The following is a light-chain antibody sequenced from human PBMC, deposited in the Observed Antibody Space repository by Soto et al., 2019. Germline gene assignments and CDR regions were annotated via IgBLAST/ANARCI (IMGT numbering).Light chain of an antibody. Sequence: DSDLTPSQDSLAVSRRASATINCKSSQRVLYSSNNENYLAWYQQKPGQPPKLLIYWASTRESGVPDRFSGSGSGTDFTLTISNLRAEDVAVYYCQQSYTTPVAFGQGTKVDIK. CDR2: WAS. CDR3: QQSYTTPVA. CDR1: QRVLYSSNNENY. V-gene: IGKV4-1*01. J-gene: IGKJ1*01.